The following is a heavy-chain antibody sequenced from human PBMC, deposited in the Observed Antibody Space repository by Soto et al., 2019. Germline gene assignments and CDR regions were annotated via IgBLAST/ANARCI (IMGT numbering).Heavy chain of an antibody. J-gene: IGHJ4*02. V-gene: IGHV1-8*02. D-gene: IGHD6-25*01. CDR3: ARRKERSGPHYFDY. CDR1: GYTFTTYD. Sequence: ASVKVSCKASGYTFTTYDVSWVRQASGQGLEWMGWMNPSNGNTGYAQKFQGRVTMARNTSISTVYMELSGLRPDDTAVYYCARRKERSGPHYFDYWGQGTRVTVSS. CDR2: MNPSNGNT.